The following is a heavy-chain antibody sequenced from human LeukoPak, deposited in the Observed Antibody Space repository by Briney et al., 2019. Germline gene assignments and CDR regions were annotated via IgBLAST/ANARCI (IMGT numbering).Heavy chain of an antibody. J-gene: IGHJ6*02. CDR3: AQGLLWSEVYYYYGMDV. V-gene: IGHV3-9*01. CDR2: ISWNSGSI. D-gene: IGHD3-10*01. CDR1: GFTFNDYS. Sequence: GGSLRLSCAASGFTFNDYSMHWVRQAPGKGLEWVSGISWNSGSIGYADSVRGRFSISRDNAKNSLYLQMDSLNPEDTAVYYCAQGLLWSEVYYYYGMDVWGQGTTVTVSS.